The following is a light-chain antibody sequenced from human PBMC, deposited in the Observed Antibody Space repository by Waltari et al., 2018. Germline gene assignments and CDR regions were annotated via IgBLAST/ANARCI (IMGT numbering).Light chain of an antibody. V-gene: IGLV7-43*01. CDR3: LLYYGDAQLGV. Sequence: QTVVTQEPSLTVSPGGTVTLTLASSPVASPSGFYPNWFQQKPGQAPRSLIYSISKKHSWTPARFSGSLLGGKAALTLSGAQPEDEAEYYCLLYYGDAQLGVFGGGTKLTVL. CDR1: PVASPSGFY. CDR2: SIS. J-gene: IGLJ3*02.